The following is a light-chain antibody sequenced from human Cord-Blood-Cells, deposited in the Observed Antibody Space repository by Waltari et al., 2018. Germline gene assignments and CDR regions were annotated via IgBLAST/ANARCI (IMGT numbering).Light chain of an antibody. J-gene: IGLJ2*01. V-gene: IGLV2-11*01. Sequence: QSALTQPRSVSGSPGQSVTISCTGTSSDVGGYNYVSWYQQHPGKAPKLMIYDVSKRPSGVPDRFSGSKSGNPASLTISGLQAEDEADYYCCSYAGSSDVVFGGGTKLTVL. CDR3: CSYAGSSDVV. CDR1: SSDVGGYNY. CDR2: DVS.